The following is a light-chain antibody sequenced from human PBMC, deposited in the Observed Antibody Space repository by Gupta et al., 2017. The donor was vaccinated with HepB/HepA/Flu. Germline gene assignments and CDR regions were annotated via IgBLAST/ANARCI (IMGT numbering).Light chain of an antibody. V-gene: IGLV2-14*03. CDR3: SSYTSSSTWV. CDR2: DVS. Sequence: QSALTQPASVSGSPGQSITISCTGTSSDIGGYNYVSWYQHHPGKAPKLMSYDVSNRPSGVSNRFSGSKSGNTASLTLSGLQAEDEADYYCSSYTSSSTWVFGGGTKLTVL. J-gene: IGLJ3*02. CDR1: SSDIGGYNY.